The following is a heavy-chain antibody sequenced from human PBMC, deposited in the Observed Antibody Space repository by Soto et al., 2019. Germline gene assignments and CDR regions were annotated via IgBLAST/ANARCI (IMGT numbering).Heavy chain of an antibody. V-gene: IGHV3-48*04. CDR2: ISSSSSTI. CDR1: GFTFSSYS. Sequence: GESLKISCAASGFTFSSYSMNWVRQAPGKGLEWVSYISSSSSTIYYADSVKGRFTISRDNAKNSLYLQMNSLRAEDTAVYYCARSDCSGGSCYRMGTNFDYWGQGTLVTVSS. J-gene: IGHJ4*02. CDR3: ARSDCSGGSCYRMGTNFDY. D-gene: IGHD2-15*01.